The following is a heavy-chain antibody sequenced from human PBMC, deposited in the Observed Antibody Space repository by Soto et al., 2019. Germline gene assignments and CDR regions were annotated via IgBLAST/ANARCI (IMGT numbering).Heavy chain of an antibody. CDR1: GFTFSTYA. CDR2: ISGGGGPT. D-gene: IGHD3-10*01. CDR3: AKVSRFLDSGLI. J-gene: IGHJ3*02. Sequence: EVQLLESGGGLVQPGGSLRLSCTASGFTFSTYAMTWVRQAPGKGLEWVSAISGGGGPTYYADSVKGRFTISRDNSKNTLDLQMNSLRADDTAVYYCAKVSRFLDSGLIWGQGTLVTVSS. V-gene: IGHV3-23*01.